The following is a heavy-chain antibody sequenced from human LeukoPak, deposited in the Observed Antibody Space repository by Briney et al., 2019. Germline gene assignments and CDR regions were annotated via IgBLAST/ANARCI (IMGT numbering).Heavy chain of an antibody. CDR1: GGTFSSYA. CDR3: ARVGRPLAPDY. Sequence: SVKVSCKASGGTFSSYAISWVRQAPGQGVEGMGRMIPIFGTANYAQKFQGRVTITTDESTSTAYMELSSLRSEDTAVYYCARVGRPLAPDYWGQGTLVTVSS. V-gene: IGHV1-69*05. D-gene: IGHD1-1*01. CDR2: MIPIFGTA. J-gene: IGHJ4*02.